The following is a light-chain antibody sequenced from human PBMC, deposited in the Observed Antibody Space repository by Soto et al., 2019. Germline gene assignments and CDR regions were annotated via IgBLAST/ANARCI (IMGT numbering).Light chain of an antibody. CDR2: EVS. V-gene: IGLV2-14*01. Sequence: SALTQPASVSGSPGQSITISCTGTSSDVGGYNYVSWYQQHPGKAPKLMIYEVSNRPSGVSNRFSASKSGNTASLTISGLQAEDEADYYCSSYTSSSTYVFGTGTKLTVL. CDR3: SSYTSSSTYV. J-gene: IGLJ1*01. CDR1: SSDVGGYNY.